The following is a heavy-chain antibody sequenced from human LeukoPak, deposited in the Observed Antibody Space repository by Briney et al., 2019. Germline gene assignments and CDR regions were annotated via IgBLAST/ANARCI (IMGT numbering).Heavy chain of an antibody. CDR2: IYSGGST. J-gene: IGHJ4*02. D-gene: IGHD3-22*01. Sequence: GGSLRLSCAASGFTVSSNYMSWVRQAPGKGLEWVSVIYSGGSTYYADSVKGRFTISRDNSKNTLYLQMNSLRAEDTAVYYCARVSHYYDSSGYYSDWGQGTLVTVSS. V-gene: IGHV3-53*01. CDR1: GFTVSSNY. CDR3: ARVSHYYDSSGYYSD.